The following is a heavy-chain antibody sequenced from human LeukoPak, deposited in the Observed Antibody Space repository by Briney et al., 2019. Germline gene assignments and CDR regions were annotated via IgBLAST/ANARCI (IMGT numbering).Heavy chain of an antibody. J-gene: IGHJ4*02. V-gene: IGHV1-69*13. D-gene: IGHD6-13*01. CDR2: IIPIFGTA. CDR1: GGTFISYA. CDR3: ARESAAAGTANRYFDY. Sequence: GASVKVSCKASGGTFISYAISWVRQAPGQGLEWMGGIIPIFGTANYAQKFQGRVTITADESTSTAYMELSSLRSEDTAVYYCARESAAAGTANRYFDYWGQGTLVTVSS.